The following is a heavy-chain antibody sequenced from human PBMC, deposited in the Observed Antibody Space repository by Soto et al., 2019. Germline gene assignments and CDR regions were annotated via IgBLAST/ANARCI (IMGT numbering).Heavy chain of an antibody. J-gene: IGHJ4*02. Sequence: SETLSLTCTVSGGSISSSRCYWGWIRQPPGKGLEWIGSIYKSGSTYYTYYNPSLKSRITISVDTSKNQFSLKLSSVTAADTAVYYCARSPRNWGFDYWGLGTLVTVSS. CDR1: GGSISSSRCY. CDR3: ARSPRNWGFDY. CDR2: IYKSGST. V-gene: IGHV4-39*01. D-gene: IGHD7-27*01.